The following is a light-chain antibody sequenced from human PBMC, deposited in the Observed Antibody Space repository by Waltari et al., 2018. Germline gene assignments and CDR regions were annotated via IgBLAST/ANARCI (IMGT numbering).Light chain of an antibody. CDR2: DVS. V-gene: IGLV2-23*02. J-gene: IGLJ3*02. CDR1: SSDMGRYDI. CDR3: CSYAGNYVWV. Sequence: QSALTQPAAVSGSPGQSVTSSCTGASSDMGRYDIVSWYQQHPGNAPKLVISDVSKRPSGVSDRFSGSKSGDTASLTISGLQFEDEADYYCCSYAGNYVWVFGGGTRLTVL.